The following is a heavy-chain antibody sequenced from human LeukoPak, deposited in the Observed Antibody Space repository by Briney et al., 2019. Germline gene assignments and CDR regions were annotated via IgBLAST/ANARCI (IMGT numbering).Heavy chain of an antibody. CDR3: ARVTPSFDPLYYDSSGPFDY. V-gene: IGHV4-31*03. D-gene: IGHD3-22*01. Sequence: PSETLSLTCTVSGGSISSGGYYWSWLRQHPGKGLEWIGYIYYSGSTYYNPSLKSRVTISVDTSKNQFSLKLSSVTAADTAVYYCARVTPSFDPLYYDSSGPFDYWGQGTLVTVSS. CDR1: GGSISSGGYY. CDR2: IYYSGST. J-gene: IGHJ4*02.